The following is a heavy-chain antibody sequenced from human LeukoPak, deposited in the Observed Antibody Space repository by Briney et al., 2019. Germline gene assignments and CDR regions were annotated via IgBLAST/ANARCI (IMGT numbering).Heavy chain of an antibody. CDR1: GFTFSSYA. D-gene: IGHD4-23*01. J-gene: IGHJ4*02. CDR3: ARDSGGNDQFDY. V-gene: IGHV3-30*04. CDR2: ISYDGSNK. Sequence: GGSLRLSCAASGFTFSSYAMHWVRQAPGKGLEWVAVISYDGSNKYYADSVKGRFTISRDNSKNTLYLQMNSLRAEDTAVYYCARDSGGNDQFDYWGQGTLVTVSS.